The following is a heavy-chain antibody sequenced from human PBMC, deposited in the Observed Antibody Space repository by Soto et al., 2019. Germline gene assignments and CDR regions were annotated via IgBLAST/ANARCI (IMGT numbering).Heavy chain of an antibody. Sequence: PSETLSLTCAVYGGSFSGYDWSWIRQPPGKGLERIGEINHSGSTNYNPSLKSRVTISVDTYKNKYSLKLSSVTAADTAVYYCARVGRNPVYNYWGQGTLVTVSS. D-gene: IGHD1-26*01. CDR3: ARVGRNPVYNY. CDR1: GGSFSGYD. V-gene: IGHV4-34*01. J-gene: IGHJ4*02. CDR2: INHSGST.